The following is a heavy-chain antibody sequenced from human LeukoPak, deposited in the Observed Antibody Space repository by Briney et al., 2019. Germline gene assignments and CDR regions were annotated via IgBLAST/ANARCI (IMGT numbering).Heavy chain of an antibody. CDR3: ARRHWNDAGAFDI. CDR2: IYPGDSDT. Sequence: GESLKISCKGSGYSFTSYWISWVRQMPGRGLEWMGIIYPGDSDTRYSPSFQGQVTISADKSISTAYLQWSSLKASDTAMYYCARRHWNDAGAFDIWGQGTTVTVSS. J-gene: IGHJ3*02. V-gene: IGHV5-51*01. D-gene: IGHD1-1*01. CDR1: GYSFTSYW.